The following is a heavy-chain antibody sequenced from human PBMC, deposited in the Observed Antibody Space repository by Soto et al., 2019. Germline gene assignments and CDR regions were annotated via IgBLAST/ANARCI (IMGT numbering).Heavy chain of an antibody. CDR1: GGSFSGYY. CDR3: ARGVLITIFGVVIHNWFDP. J-gene: IGHJ5*02. CDR2: INHSGST. D-gene: IGHD3-3*01. V-gene: IGHV4-34*01. Sequence: QVQLQQWGAGLLKPSETLSLTCAVYGGSFSGYYWSGIRQPPGKGLEWIGEINHSGSTNYNPSLKSRVTISVDTSKNQFSLKLSSVTAADTAVYYCARGVLITIFGVVIHNWFDPWGQGTLVTVSS.